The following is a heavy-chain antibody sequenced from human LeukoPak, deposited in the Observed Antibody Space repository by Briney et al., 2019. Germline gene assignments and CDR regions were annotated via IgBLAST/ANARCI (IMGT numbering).Heavy chain of an antibody. Sequence: KAGGSLRLSCAASGFSFSSYTMNWVRQAPGKGLEWVSSISSSSSYISYADSVKGRFTISRDNAKNSLYLQMNSLRAEDTAVYYCARDSKSSSSGDFYQYMDVWGKGTTVTVSS. D-gene: IGHD6-6*01. CDR2: ISSSSSYI. J-gene: IGHJ6*03. CDR3: ARDSKSSSSGDFYQYMDV. V-gene: IGHV3-21*01. CDR1: GFSFSSYT.